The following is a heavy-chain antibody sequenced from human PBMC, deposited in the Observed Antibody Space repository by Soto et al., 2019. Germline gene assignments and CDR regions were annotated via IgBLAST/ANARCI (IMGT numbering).Heavy chain of an antibody. D-gene: IGHD6-13*01. V-gene: IGHV4-31*03. CDR3: ARASRQQQLDANFDY. CDR2: IYYSGST. CDR1: GGSISSGGYY. J-gene: IGHJ4*02. Sequence: SETLSLTCTVSGGSISSGGYYWSWIRQHPGKGLEWIGYIYYSGSTYYNPSLKSRVTISVDTSKNQFSLKLSSVTAADTAVYYCARASRQQQLDANFDYWGQGTLVTVSS.